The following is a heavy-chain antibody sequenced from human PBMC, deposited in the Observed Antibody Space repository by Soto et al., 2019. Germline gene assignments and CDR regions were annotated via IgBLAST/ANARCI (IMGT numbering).Heavy chain of an antibody. CDR1: GDSFSSSNYC. Sequence: TSETLSLTCTDSGDSFSSSNYCCDWIRRPPGEGLEWIASLCYNGNTYYNPSLKSRVSMSADTSRSHFSLRLSSVTAADTAVYFCARRIGYSDFFDSWGRGTLVTVSS. J-gene: IGHJ5*01. CDR3: ARRIGYSDFFDS. D-gene: IGHD2-15*01. V-gene: IGHV4-39*02. CDR2: LCYNGNT.